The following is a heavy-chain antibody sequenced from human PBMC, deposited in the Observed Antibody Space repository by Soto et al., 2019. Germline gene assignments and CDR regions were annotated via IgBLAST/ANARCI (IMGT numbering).Heavy chain of an antibody. CDR3: AKVSRPSRVSTPDFDY. J-gene: IGHJ4*02. V-gene: IGHV3-30-3*01. CDR1: GFTLSSYS. CDR2: ISYDGNSQ. Sequence: QVQLVESGGGVVQPGTSLRLSCVASGFTLSSYSIHWVRQAPGKGLDWVAVISYDGNSQFYGDAVKGRFIVSRDNSRNTLYLQLNNLQAEDTAVYYCAKVSRPSRVSTPDFDYWVQGTLVTVSS. D-gene: IGHD3-10*01.